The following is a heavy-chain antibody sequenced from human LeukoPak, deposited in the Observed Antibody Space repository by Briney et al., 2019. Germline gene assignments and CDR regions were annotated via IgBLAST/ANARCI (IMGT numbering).Heavy chain of an antibody. J-gene: IGHJ3*02. CDR2: IYTRGTT. Sequence: SETLSLTCTVSGGFISSYYWSWIRQPAGKGLEWIGRIYTRGTTNYNPSLKSRVTMSVDTSENQFSLKLRSVTAADTAVYYCVQVADDAFDIWGQGTMVTVSS. D-gene: IGHD5-12*01. CDR1: GGFISSYY. V-gene: IGHV4-4*07. CDR3: VQVADDAFDI.